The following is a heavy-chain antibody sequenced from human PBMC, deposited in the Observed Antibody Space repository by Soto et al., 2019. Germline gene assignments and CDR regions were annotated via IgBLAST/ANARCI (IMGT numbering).Heavy chain of an antibody. J-gene: IGHJ4*02. CDR1: GYNFNTYA. CDR2: MNTGDVNA. Sequence: ASVKVSFKASGYNFNTYAMHWVRQAPGQRLEWMGWMNTGDVNAKYSQRFQGRVTFTKDTSANTAYMELRSLTSEDTAVYYCARSSKLYYFDDRSYLDFWGQGTPVTVSS. V-gene: IGHV1-3*04. D-gene: IGHD3-22*01. CDR3: ARSSKLYYFDDRSYLDF.